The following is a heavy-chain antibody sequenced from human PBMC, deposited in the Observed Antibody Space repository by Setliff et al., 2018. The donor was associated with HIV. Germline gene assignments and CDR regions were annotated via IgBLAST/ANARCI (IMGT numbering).Heavy chain of an antibody. J-gene: IGHJ6*03. Sequence: GGSLRLSCAAPGFNFMFFAMSWVRQAPGKGLEWVSGISGSNSRTDYVDSVKGRFTISRDKAKNTLYLQLNSLRAEDTAVYYCAKHECSGGCYYYMDVWGKGIMVTVSS. V-gene: IGHV3-23*01. D-gene: IGHD2-15*01. CDR1: GFNFMFFA. CDR3: AKHECSGGCYYYMDV. CDR2: ISGSNSRT.